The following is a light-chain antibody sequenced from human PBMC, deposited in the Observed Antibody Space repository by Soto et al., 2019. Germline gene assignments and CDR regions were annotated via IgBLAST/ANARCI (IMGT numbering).Light chain of an antibody. V-gene: IGKV3-15*01. CDR1: QSVSDY. CDR2: GAS. J-gene: IGKJ4*01. Sequence: EVVLTQSPATLSLSPGERATLSCRASQSVSDYTAWFQQKPGQAPRLLIYGASTWATGIPARFSGSGSGTEFTLSISSLQSEDFAVYYCQQYNNWPLTFGGGTKVEIK. CDR3: QQYNNWPLT.